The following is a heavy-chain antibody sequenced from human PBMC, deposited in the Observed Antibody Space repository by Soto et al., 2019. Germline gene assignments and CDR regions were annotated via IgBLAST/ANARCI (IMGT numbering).Heavy chain of an antibody. V-gene: IGHV3-21*01. J-gene: IGHJ4*02. Sequence: WGSLRLSCAASGFTFSSYSMNWVRQAPGKGLEWVSSISSSSSYIYYADSVKGRFTISRDNAKNSLYLQMNSLRAEDTAVYYCARDVLYYYDSSGYSDYWGQGTLVTVSS. CDR1: GFTFSSYS. D-gene: IGHD3-22*01. CDR2: ISSSSSYI. CDR3: ARDVLYYYDSSGYSDY.